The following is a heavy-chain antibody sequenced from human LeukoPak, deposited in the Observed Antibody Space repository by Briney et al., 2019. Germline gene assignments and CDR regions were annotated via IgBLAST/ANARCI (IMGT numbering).Heavy chain of an antibody. CDR3: ARAERWLQIPDY. J-gene: IGHJ4*02. CDR2: MNPNSGNT. Sequence: ASVKVSCKASGYTFTSYDINWVRQATGQGLEWMGWMNPNSGNTGYAQKFQGRVTMTRNTSISTAYMELSSLRSEDTAVYYCARAERWLQIPDYWGQGTLVTVSS. CDR1: GYTFTSYD. D-gene: IGHD5-24*01. V-gene: IGHV1-8*01.